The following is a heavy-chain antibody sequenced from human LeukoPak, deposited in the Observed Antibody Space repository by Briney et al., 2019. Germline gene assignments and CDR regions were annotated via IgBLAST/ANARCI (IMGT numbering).Heavy chain of an antibody. J-gene: IGHJ4*02. V-gene: IGHV4-39*01. D-gene: IGHD5-12*01. CDR2: IYSSGST. CDR1: GGGSIATNYH. CDR3: ARTGGYDYSSLVY. Sequence: SETLSLTCTVSGGGSIATNYHWGWVRQPPGKGLEWIGSIYSSGSTSHNPSLKSRVTISVDASRNLFSLKLSSVTAADTAVYYCARTGGYDYSSLVYWGQGTLVTVSS.